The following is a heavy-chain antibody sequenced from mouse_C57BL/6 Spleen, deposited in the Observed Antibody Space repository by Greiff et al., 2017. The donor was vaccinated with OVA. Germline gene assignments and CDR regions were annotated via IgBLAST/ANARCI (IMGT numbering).Heavy chain of an antibody. Sequence: ESGPGLVKPSQSLSLTCSVTGYSITSGYYWNWIRQFPGNKLEWMGYISYDGSNNYNPSLKNRISITRDTSKNQFFLKLNSVTTEDTATYYCARDGYDEYYAMDYWGQGTSVTVSS. CDR3: ARDGYDEYYAMDY. D-gene: IGHD2-2*01. J-gene: IGHJ4*01. V-gene: IGHV3-6*01. CDR2: ISYDGSN. CDR1: GYSITSGYY.